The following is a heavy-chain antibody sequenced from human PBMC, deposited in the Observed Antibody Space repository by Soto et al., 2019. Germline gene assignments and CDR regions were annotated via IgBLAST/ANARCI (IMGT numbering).Heavy chain of an antibody. J-gene: IGHJ6*02. CDR1: GYTFTGYY. Sequence: GASVKVSCKASGYTFTGYYMHWVRQAPGQGLEWMGWINPNSGGTNYAQKFQGRVTMTRDTPISTAYMELSRLRSDDTAVYYCARGRGNERDTAMVYYYYYGMDVWGQGTTVTVSS. D-gene: IGHD5-18*01. CDR3: ARGRGNERDTAMVYYYYYGMDV. CDR2: INPNSGGT. V-gene: IGHV1-2*02.